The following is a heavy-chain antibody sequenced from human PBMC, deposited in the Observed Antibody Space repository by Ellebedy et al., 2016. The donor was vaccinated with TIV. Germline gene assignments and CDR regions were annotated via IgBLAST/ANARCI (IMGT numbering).Heavy chain of an antibody. J-gene: IGHJ4*02. Sequence: AASVKVSCKASGYTLTSYYIHWVRQAPGQGLEWMGWINPNSGGTNYAQKFQGWVTMTRDTSISTAYMELSRLRSDDTAVYYCARDGGSYSDFDYWGQGTLVTVSS. CDR2: INPNSGGT. CDR3: ARDGGSYSDFDY. D-gene: IGHD1-26*01. V-gene: IGHV1-2*04. CDR1: GYTLTSYY.